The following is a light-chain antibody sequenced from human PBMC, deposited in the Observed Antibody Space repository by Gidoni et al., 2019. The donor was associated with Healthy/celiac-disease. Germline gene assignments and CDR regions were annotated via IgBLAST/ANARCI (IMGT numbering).Light chain of an antibody. CDR3: CSYAGSSSLV. CDR2: EGS. V-gene: IGLV2-23*01. Sequence: QSALTQPASVSGSPGQSITIACTGTSSDVGSYNLVSRYQQHPGKAPKLMFYEGSKRPSGVSNRFSGSKSGNTASLTISGLHAEDEADYYCCSYAGSSSLVFGGGTTLTVL. J-gene: IGLJ3*02. CDR1: SSDVGSYNL.